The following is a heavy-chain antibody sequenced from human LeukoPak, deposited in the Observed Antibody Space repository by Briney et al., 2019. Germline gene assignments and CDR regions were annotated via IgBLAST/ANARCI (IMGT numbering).Heavy chain of an antibody. J-gene: IGHJ5*02. Sequence: PSETLSLTCTISGGSVSDYYWSWIRQSPGKGLEWIGYIYYTGSTTYNPSLKSRVTMSADTSKNQFSLKLSSVTAADTAVYYCARARPGGYCSSTSCTLLSWFDPWGQGTLVTVSS. CDR1: GGSVSDYY. D-gene: IGHD2-2*01. CDR2: IYYTGST. V-gene: IGHV4-59*02. CDR3: ARARPGGYCSSTSCTLLSWFDP.